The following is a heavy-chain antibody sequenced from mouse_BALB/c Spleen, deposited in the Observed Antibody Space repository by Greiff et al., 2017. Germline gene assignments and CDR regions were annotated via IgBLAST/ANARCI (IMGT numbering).Heavy chain of an antibody. CDR1: GFNIKDYY. Sequence: EVQLQQSGAELVRPGALVKLSCKASGFNIKDYYMHWVKQRPEQGLEWIGWMDPENGNTIYDPKFQGKASITADTSSNTAYLQLSSLTSEDTAVYYCARDYYGSKDAMDYWGQGTSVTVSS. V-gene: IGHV14-1*02. CDR3: ARDYYGSKDAMDY. J-gene: IGHJ4*01. D-gene: IGHD1-1*01. CDR2: MDPENGNT.